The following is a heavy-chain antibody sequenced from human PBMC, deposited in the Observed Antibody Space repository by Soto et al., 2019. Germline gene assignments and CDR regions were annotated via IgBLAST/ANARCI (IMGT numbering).Heavy chain of an antibody. Sequence: SVKVSYKTSGYTFSNYGITWVRQAPGQPLEWLGWISLYSDGTNYAQKFQGRVSMTTDTSTTTAYMELRSLRSDDTAVYYCARVVPGADAWFGPWGQGTLVTVSS. J-gene: IGHJ5*02. CDR1: GYTFSNYG. CDR2: ISLYSDGT. D-gene: IGHD2-2*01. V-gene: IGHV1-18*01. CDR3: ARVVPGADAWFGP.